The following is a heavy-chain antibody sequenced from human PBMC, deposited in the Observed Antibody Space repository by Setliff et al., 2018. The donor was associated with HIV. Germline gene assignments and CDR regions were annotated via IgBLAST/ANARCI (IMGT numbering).Heavy chain of an antibody. CDR2: IIPIFGTS. V-gene: IGHV1-69*13. D-gene: IGHD2-21*02. J-gene: IGHJ3*02. CDR1: GGNFSSYA. CDR3: ARESGICGGDCHYEFDM. Sequence: SVKVSCKASGGNFSSYAISWVRQAPGQGLEWMGGIIPIFGTSNYAQKFRGRVTITADESTSTAYMGLSSLRSEDTGVYFCARESGICGGDCHYEFDMWGQGTMVTVSS.